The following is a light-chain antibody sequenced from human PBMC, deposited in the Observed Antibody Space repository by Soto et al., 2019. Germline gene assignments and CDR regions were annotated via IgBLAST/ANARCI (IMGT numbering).Light chain of an antibody. CDR2: EAS. CDR3: LQHNDYPRT. J-gene: IGKJ4*01. CDR1: QGINND. V-gene: IGKV1-17*01. Sequence: DIQMTQSPSSLSASVGDRVTISCRASQGINNDLGWYQQKPGKAPKRLIYEASTLQSGVPSRFSGSGSGTEFTLTISSRQPEDFATYYCLQHNDYPRTFGGGTQVAIK.